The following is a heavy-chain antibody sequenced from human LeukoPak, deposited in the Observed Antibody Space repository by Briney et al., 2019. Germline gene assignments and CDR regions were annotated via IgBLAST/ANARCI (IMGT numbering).Heavy chain of an antibody. Sequence: PSETLSLTCTVSGRSMSSYYWSWIRQPPGKGLEWTGYVSYSGSTKYNSSLKSRVTISVDTSKNQFSLKLSSVTAADTAVYYCARNVGGLRGFDYWGQGTLVTVSS. CDR3: ARNVGGLRGFDY. CDR2: VSYSGST. J-gene: IGHJ4*02. D-gene: IGHD3-10*01. V-gene: IGHV4-59*01. CDR1: GRSMSSYY.